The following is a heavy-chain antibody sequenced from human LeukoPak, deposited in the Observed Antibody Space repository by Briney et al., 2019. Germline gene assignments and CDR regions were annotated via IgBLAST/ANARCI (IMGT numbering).Heavy chain of an antibody. CDR2: FDPEDGET. J-gene: IGHJ4*02. CDR3: ARAPSDIVATIWGWGFDY. Sequence: ASVKVSCKVSGYTLTELSMHWVRQAPGKGLEWMGGFDPEDGETIYAQKFQGRVTMTEDTSTDTAYMELSSLRSEDTAVYYCARAPSDIVATIWGWGFDYWGQGTLVTVSS. CDR1: GYTLTELS. D-gene: IGHD5-12*01. V-gene: IGHV1-24*01.